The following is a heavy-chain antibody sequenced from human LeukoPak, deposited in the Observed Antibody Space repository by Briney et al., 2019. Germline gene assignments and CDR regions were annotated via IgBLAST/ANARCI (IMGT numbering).Heavy chain of an antibody. CDR1: GFTFSSYG. CDR3: ASQYTSSRIFDD. CDR2: ISSSSTYI. D-gene: IGHD6-13*01. V-gene: IGHV3-21*01. Sequence: GGSLRLSCAASGFTFSSYGMSWVRQAPGKGLEWVSSISSSSTYIYYADSVKGRFTVSRDNAKNSLYLQMNSLRAEDTAVYFCASQYTSSRIFDDWGQGTLVTVSS. J-gene: IGHJ4*02.